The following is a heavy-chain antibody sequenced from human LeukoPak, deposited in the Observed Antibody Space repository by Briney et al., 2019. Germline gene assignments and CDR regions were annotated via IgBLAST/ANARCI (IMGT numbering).Heavy chain of an antibody. J-gene: IGHJ4*02. CDR3: ARAIVATTEDY. D-gene: IGHD5-12*01. V-gene: IGHV3-30*03. Sequence: GGSLRLSCAASGFTFSSYGMHWVRQAPGKGLEWVAVISYDVGKKYYADSVKGRFTISRDNSKNTLYLQMNSLRAEDTAVYYCARAIVATTEDYWGQGTLVTVSS. CDR2: ISYDVGKK. CDR1: GFTFSSYG.